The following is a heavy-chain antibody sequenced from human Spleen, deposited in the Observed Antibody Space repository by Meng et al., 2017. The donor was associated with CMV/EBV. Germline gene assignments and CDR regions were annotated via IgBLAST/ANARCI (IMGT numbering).Heavy chain of an antibody. CDR2: IKSKSDSETR. CDR3: ATWNLWSGFFDY. V-gene: IGHV3-15*01. J-gene: IGHJ4*02. Sequence: GGSLRLSCAASGFTFANAWMTWVRQAPGKGLEWVGRIKSKSDSETRDFAAPLKGRFAISRDDSKGTLYLQMNSLENEDTAVYFCATWNLWSGFFDYWGQGILVTVSS. D-gene: IGHD3-3*01. CDR1: GFTFANAW.